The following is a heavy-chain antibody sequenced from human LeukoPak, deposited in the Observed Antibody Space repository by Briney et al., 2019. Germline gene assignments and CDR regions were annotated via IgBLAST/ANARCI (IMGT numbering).Heavy chain of an antibody. D-gene: IGHD5-24*01. Sequence: GGSLRLSCAASGFTFSNSGMTWVRQAPGRELEWVSGISVNGGSTYYADSVKGRFTISRDNAKNSLYLQMNSLRAEDTAVYYCAREDGYNQRGDAFDIWGQGTMVTVSS. V-gene: IGHV3-23*01. J-gene: IGHJ3*02. CDR1: GFTFSNSG. CDR2: ISVNGGST. CDR3: AREDGYNQRGDAFDI.